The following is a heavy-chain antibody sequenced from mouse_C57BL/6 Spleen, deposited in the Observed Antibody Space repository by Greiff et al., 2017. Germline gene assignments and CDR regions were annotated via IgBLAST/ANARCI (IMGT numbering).Heavy chain of an antibody. CDR3: ARGEVNWDESAY. CDR2: INPSNGGT. J-gene: IGHJ3*01. V-gene: IGHV1-53*01. CDR1: GYTFTSYW. Sequence: QVQLQQPGTELVKPGASVKLSCKASGYTFTSYWMHWVKQRPGQGLEWIGNINPSNGGTNYNEKFKSKATLTVDTSSSTAYMQLSSLTSEDSAVYCCARGEVNWDESAYWGQGTLVTVSA. D-gene: IGHD4-1*01.